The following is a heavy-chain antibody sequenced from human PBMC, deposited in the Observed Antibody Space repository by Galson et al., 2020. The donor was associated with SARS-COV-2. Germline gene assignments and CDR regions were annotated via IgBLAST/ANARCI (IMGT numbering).Heavy chain of an antibody. V-gene: IGHV3-30*18. CDR1: GFTFSSYG. Sequence: GGSLRLSCAASGFTFSSYGMHWVRQAPGKGLEWVAVISYDGSNKYYADSVKGRFTFSRDNSKNTLYLQMNSLRAEGTAVYYCAKDAWGSYRGPFDYWGHGTLVTVSS. D-gene: IGHD3-16*02. CDR3: AKDAWGSYRGPFDY. CDR2: ISYDGSNK. J-gene: IGHJ4*01.